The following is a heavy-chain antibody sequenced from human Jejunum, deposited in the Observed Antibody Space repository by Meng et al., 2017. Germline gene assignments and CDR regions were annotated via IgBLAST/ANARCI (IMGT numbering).Heavy chain of an antibody. CDR1: GGTFSTYI. Sequence: SVKVSCKASGGTFSTYIISWVRQAPGHGLEWMGGIIPTSGTANYAQKFQGRVTITTDESTSTAYMDLSSLRSEDTAVYYCARELTGYSSGWTAGLDAMEVGGQGTTVTVSS. V-gene: IGHV1-69*05. D-gene: IGHD6-19*01. J-gene: IGHJ6*02. CDR2: IIPTSGTA. CDR3: ARELTGYSSGWTAGLDAMEV.